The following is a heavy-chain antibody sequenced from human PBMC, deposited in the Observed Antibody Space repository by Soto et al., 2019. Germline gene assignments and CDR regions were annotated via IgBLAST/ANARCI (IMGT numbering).Heavy chain of an antibody. D-gene: IGHD3-10*01. CDR2: ITSGGTVT. J-gene: IGHJ4*02. CDR3: ARVGAYFGEFDYFDY. CDR1: GFRVSDYE. V-gene: IGHV3-48*03. Sequence: PGGSLRLSCAVSGFRVSDYEMNWVRQAPGKGLGWISLITSGGTVTYYGDSVKGRFTISRDDADNSLYLQMNSLGVEDTSVYYCARVGAYFGEFDYFDYWGQGTPVTVYS.